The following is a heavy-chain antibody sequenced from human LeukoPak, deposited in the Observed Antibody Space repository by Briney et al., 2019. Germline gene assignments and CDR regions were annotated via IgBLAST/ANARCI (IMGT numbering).Heavy chain of an antibody. D-gene: IGHD2-15*01. CDR3: AKSGSQYCSGGTCFFYY. V-gene: IGHV3-23*01. Sequence: GGSLRLSCAASGFTFSNYAMSWVRQAPGKGLEWVSVMSGSGSSTDYADSVKGRFTISRDNSKNTLYLQMNSLTPEDTAVYYCAKSGSQYCSGGTCFFYYWGQGTLVTVSS. CDR2: MSGSGSST. CDR1: GFTFSNYA. J-gene: IGHJ4*02.